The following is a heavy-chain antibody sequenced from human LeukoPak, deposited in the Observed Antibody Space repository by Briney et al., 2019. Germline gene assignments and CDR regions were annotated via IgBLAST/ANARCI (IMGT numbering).Heavy chain of an antibody. V-gene: IGHV4-34*01. J-gene: IGHJ4*02. CDR3: AYGGDY. CDR1: GGSFSGYY. Sequence: SETLSLTCAVYGGSFSGYYWSWIRQPPGKGLEWIGEINHSGSTNYNPSLKSRVTISVDTSKNQFSLKLSSVTAADTAVYYCAYGGDYWGQRTLVTVSS. D-gene: IGHD4-17*01. CDR2: INHSGST.